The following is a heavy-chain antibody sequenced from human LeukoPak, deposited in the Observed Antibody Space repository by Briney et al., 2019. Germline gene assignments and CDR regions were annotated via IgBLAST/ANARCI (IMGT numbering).Heavy chain of an antibody. CDR3: AKVAPSYDSSGYYFDY. CDR2: INPNSGGT. D-gene: IGHD3-22*01. J-gene: IGHJ4*02. V-gene: IGHV1-2*02. CDR1: GYTFTGYY. Sequence: ASVKVSCKASGYTFTGYYMHWVRQAPGQGLEWMGWINPNSGGTNYAQKFQGRVTMTRDTSISTAYMELSRLRSDDTAVYYCAKVAPSYDSSGYYFDYWGQGTLVTVSS.